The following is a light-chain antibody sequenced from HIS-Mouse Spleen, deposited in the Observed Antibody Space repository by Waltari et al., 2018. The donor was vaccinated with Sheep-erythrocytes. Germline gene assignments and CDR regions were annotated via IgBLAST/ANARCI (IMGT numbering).Light chain of an antibody. J-gene: IGKJ1*01. CDR1: QSVLYSSNNKNY. V-gene: IGKV4-1*01. CDR2: WAS. Sequence: DIVMTQSPDSLAVSLGERATINCNSSQSVLYSSNNKNYLAWYQQKPGQPPKLLIYWASTRESGVPDRFSGSGSGTDFTLTISRLEPEDFAVYYCQQYGSSPRTFGQGTKVEIK. CDR3: QQYGSSPRT.